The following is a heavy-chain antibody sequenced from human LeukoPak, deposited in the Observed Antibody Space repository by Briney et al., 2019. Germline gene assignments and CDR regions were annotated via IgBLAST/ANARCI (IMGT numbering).Heavy chain of an antibody. CDR3: ATDQGYYDSSGYSN. D-gene: IGHD3-22*01. J-gene: IGHJ4*02. V-gene: IGHV1-24*01. CDR2: FDPEDGET. CDR1: GYTLTELS. Sequence: ASVKVSCKVSGYTLTELSMHWVRQAPGKGLEWMGGFDPEDGETIYAQKFQGRVTMTEDTSTDTAYMELSSLRSEDTAVYYCATDQGYYDSSGYSNWGQGTLVTVSS.